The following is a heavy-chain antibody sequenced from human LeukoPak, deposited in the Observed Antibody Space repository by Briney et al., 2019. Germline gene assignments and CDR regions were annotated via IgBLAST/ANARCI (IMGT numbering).Heavy chain of an antibody. J-gene: IGHJ4*02. CDR3: AREMSWSGRDY. CDR2: IKQDGSEK. V-gene: IGHV3-7*05. D-gene: IGHD3-10*01. Sequence: GGSLRLSCAASGFTFSNYWMSWVRQAPGKGLEWVANIKQDGSEKNYVSSVKGRFTISRDNAKNSLYLQMNSLRAEDTAVYYCAREMSWSGRDYWGQGTLVTVSS. CDR1: GFTFSNYW.